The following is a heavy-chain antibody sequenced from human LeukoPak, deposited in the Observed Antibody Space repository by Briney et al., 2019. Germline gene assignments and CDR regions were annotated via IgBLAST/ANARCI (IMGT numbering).Heavy chain of an antibody. Sequence: GGSLRLSCAASGFTFSNYAMSWVRQGPGKGLEWVSAINVSGDNTYYADSVKGRVTISRDNPKNTVYLQMNSLRAEDTAVYFCARDLGPRRSPSWYPFDYWGQGTLVTVSS. CDR3: ARDLGPRRSPSWYPFDY. V-gene: IGHV3-23*01. CDR1: GFTFSNYA. CDR2: INVSGDNT. J-gene: IGHJ4*02. D-gene: IGHD6-13*01.